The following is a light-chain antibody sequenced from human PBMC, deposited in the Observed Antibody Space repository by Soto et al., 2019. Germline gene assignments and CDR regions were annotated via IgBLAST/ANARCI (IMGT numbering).Light chain of an antibody. CDR2: DAS. J-gene: IGKJ4*01. CDR3: QQYNNWPLT. V-gene: IGKV3D-15*01. CDR1: RRISRT. Sequence: EIVLTQSPDTLYVSPGERATLSCRASRRISRTLAWYKQKSGQPPRLLIYDASTRSTGCPARLRVTGSGTVFTLTISSLQFEDFAVYYCQQYNNWPLTFGGGTKVDIK.